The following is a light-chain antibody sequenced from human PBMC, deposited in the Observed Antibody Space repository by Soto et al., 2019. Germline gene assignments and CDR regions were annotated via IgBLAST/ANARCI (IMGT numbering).Light chain of an antibody. J-gene: IGKJ5*01. CDR3: QQSYNTPIP. CDR1: QPIDRY. V-gene: IGKV1-39*01. CDR2: AIS. Sequence: IHMTHSPSTLSASVLYTVTITCLASQPIDRYLNWFQQKSGKAPKLLIYAISNLQGGVPSRFSGSGSGTDFTLTISSLQPEDFATYYCQQSYNTPIPFGQGTRLEIK.